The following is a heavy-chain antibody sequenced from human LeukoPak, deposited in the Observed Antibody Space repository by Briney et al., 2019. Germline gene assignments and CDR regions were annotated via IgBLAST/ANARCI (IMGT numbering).Heavy chain of an antibody. CDR3: TRDAYGKTGY. CDR2: IKQDGSEK. V-gene: IGHV3-7*01. CDR1: GFTFSTYW. Sequence: GGSVRLSCTTSGFTFSTYWMSWVRQAPGKGLEWVANIKQDGSEKYYVDSVKGRFSISRDNAKNSLYLQMNSLRAEDTAVFYCTRDAYGKTGYWGQGTLVTVSS. J-gene: IGHJ4*02. D-gene: IGHD3-9*01.